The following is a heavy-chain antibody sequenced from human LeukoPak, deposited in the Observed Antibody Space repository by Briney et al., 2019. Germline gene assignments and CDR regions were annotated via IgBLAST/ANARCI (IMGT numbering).Heavy chain of an antibody. D-gene: IGHD2-15*01. CDR2: ISGSGGST. CDR3: AREDGYCSGGNCYSYFDP. V-gene: IGHV3-23*01. CDR1: GFTFSSYA. J-gene: IGHJ4*02. Sequence: GGSLRLSCAASGFTFSSYAMSWVRQAPGKGLEWVSAISGSGGSTYYADSVKGRFTISRDNSKNTLYLQMNSLRAEDTAVYYCAREDGYCSGGNCYSYFDPWGQGTLVTVSS.